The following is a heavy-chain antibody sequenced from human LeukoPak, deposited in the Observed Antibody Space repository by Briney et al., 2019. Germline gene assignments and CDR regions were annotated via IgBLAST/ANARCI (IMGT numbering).Heavy chain of an antibody. CDR2: INDSGGT. Sequence: KPSETLSFTCTVSGGSISSYYWSWIRQPPEKGLEWIGEINDSGGTDYNPSLRSRVTISIDTSKNQFSLKLSSVTAADTAVYYCARGPDHAKVGYWGQGNLVTVSS. J-gene: IGHJ4*02. D-gene: IGHD1-14*01. CDR3: ARGPDHAKVGY. V-gene: IGHV4-34*01. CDR1: GGSISSYY.